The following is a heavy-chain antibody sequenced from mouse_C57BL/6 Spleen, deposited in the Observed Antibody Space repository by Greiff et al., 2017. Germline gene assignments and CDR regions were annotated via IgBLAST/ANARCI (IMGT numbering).Heavy chain of an antibody. J-gene: IGHJ4*01. Sequence: EVQLQQSGPELVKPGASVKISCKASGYTFTDYYMNWVKQSHGKSLEWIGDINPNNGGTSYNQKFKGKATLTVDKSSSTAYMELRSLTSEDSAVYYCATYYSNYHYYAMDYWGQGTSVTVSS. V-gene: IGHV1-26*01. CDR2: INPNNGGT. D-gene: IGHD2-5*01. CDR1: GYTFTDYY. CDR3: ATYYSNYHYYAMDY.